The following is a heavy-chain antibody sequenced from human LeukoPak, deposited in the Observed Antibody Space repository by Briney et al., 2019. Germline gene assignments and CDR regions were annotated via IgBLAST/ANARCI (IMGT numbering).Heavy chain of an antibody. CDR2: IYTSGST. J-gene: IGHJ5*02. Sequence: PSETLSLTCTVSGGSISSYYWSWIRQPAGKGLEWIGRIYTSGSTNYNPSLKSRVTMSVDTSKNQFSLKLSSVTAADTAVYYCAGVRGGNYYDSSGQNWFDPWGQGTLVTVSS. CDR3: AGVRGGNYYDSSGQNWFDP. V-gene: IGHV4-4*07. D-gene: IGHD3-22*01. CDR1: GGSISSYY.